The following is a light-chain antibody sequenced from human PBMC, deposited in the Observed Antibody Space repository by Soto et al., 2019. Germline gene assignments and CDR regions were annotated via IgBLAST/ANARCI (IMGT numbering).Light chain of an antibody. CDR3: SSYVSSMTSHV. J-gene: IGLJ1*01. CDR1: NSDVGSHKS. Sequence: QSALTQPPSVSGSPGQSVTISCSGTNSDVGSHKSVSWYKQAPGTLPKLICSEVSGRPSGVPDRLSASKSGNTASLTISGLQPDDEADYYCSSYVSSMTSHVFGTGTKLTVL. CDR2: EVS. V-gene: IGLV2-18*02.